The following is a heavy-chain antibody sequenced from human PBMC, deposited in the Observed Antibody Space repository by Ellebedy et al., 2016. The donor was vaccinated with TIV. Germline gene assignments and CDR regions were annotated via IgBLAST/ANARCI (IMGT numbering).Heavy chain of an antibody. V-gene: IGHV3-49*04. J-gene: IGHJ6*02. CDR3: ARDETRGIDVLYYSGMDV. Sequence: GESLKISCAVSGYNFACCAIHWVRQAPGKGLEWLGFIRSKTYGGTIEYAASVKGRFTISRDDSKSIAYLQMNSLKTEDTAVYYCARDETRGIDVLYYSGMDVWGQGTTVTVSS. CDR1: GYNFACCA. D-gene: IGHD3-16*01. CDR2: IRSKTYGGTI.